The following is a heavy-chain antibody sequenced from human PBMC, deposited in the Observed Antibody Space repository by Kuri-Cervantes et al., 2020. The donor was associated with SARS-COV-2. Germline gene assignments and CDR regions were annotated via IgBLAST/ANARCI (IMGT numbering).Heavy chain of an antibody. CDR1: GYTFTDYY. D-gene: IGHD3-10*01. J-gene: IGHJ3*02. CDR2: VDPEDGET. CDR3: AREGRKLGDALDI. Sequence: ASVKVSCKVSGYTFTDYYMHWVQQAPGKGLEWMGLVDPEDGETIYAEKFQGRVTITADTSTDTAYMELSSLRSEDTAVYYCAREGRKLGDALDIWGQGTMVTVSS. V-gene: IGHV1-69-2*01.